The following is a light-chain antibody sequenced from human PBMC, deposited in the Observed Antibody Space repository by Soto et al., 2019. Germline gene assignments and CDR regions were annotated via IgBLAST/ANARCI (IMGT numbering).Light chain of an antibody. CDR1: SSDIGNNY. Sequence: QTVVTQPPSVSAAPGQTVTISCSGSSSDIGNNYVSWYQQLPGTAPKLLIYQGHKRPSGIPDRFSGSKSGTSATLGITGLQTGDEADYYCGTWDSSLNAGVFGGGTQLTVL. CDR3: GTWDSSLNAGV. V-gene: IGLV1-51*02. J-gene: IGLJ3*02. CDR2: QGH.